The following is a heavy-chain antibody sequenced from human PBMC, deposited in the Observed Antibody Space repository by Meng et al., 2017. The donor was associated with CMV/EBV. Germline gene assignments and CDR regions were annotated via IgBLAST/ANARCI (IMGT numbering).Heavy chain of an antibody. Sequence: GGSLRLSCAASGFIFSNYGMTWVRQGPGKRLEWVSAISGSGDGTHFAESVKGRFTISRDNTQHPLYLQMNRLRAWDTAVYYCARGGYWGQGTLVTVSS. D-gene: IGHD3-16*01. CDR3: ARGGY. J-gene: IGHJ4*02. CDR1: GFIFSNYG. V-gene: IGHV3-23*01. CDR2: ISGSGDGT.